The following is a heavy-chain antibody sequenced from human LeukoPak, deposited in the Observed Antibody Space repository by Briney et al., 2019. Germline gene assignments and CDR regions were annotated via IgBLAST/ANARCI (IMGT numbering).Heavy chain of an antibody. CDR2: IYHSGST. J-gene: IGHJ4*02. V-gene: IGHV4-38-2*01. Sequence: TSETLSLTCGVSGHSISSGYYWGWIRQPPGKGLEWIGSIYHSGSTYYNPSLKSRVTISVDTFKNQFSLKLSSVTAADTAVYYCARHDFGGNWEVYWGQGTLVTVSS. CDR3: ARHDFGGNWEVY. CDR1: GHSISSGYY. D-gene: IGHD4-23*01.